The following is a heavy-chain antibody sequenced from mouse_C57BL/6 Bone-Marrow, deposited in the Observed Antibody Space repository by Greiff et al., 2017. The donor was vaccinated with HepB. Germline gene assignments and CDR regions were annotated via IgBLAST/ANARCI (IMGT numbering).Heavy chain of an antibody. V-gene: IGHV1-64*01. CDR2: IHPNSGST. CDR1: GYTFTSYW. J-gene: IGHJ4*01. CDR3: ASGVTTVVGAMDY. D-gene: IGHD1-1*01. Sequence: QVQLQQPGAELVKPGASVKLSCKASGYTFTSYWMHWVKQRPGQGLEWIGMIHPNSGSTNNNEKFKSKATLTVDKSSSTAYMQLSSLTSEDSAVYYCASGVTTVVGAMDYWGQGTSVTVSS.